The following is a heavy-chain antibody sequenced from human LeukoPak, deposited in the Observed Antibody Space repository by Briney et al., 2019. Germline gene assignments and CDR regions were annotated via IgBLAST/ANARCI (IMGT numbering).Heavy chain of an antibody. CDR2: INPSGGST. Sequence: GASVKVSCKASGYTFGSYYMHWVRQAPGQGVEWMGIINPSGGSTSYAQKFQGRVTMTRDMSTSTVYMELSSLRSEDTAVYYCAREGGGEMATITGLDYWGQGTLVTVSS. CDR3: AREGGGEMATITGLDY. D-gene: IGHD5-24*01. CDR1: GYTFGSYY. J-gene: IGHJ4*02. V-gene: IGHV1-46*01.